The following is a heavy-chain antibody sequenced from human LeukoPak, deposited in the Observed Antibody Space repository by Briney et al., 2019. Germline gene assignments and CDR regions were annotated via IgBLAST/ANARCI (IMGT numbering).Heavy chain of an antibody. J-gene: IGHJ4*02. Sequence: ASVKVSCKASGYTFTGYYMHWVRQAPGQGLEWMGWINPNSGGTNYAQKFQGRVTMTWDTSISTAYMELSRLRSDDTAVYYCAREDYCGGDCYSYFDYWGQGTLVTVSS. CDR2: INPNSGGT. D-gene: IGHD2-21*02. CDR1: GYTFTGYY. V-gene: IGHV1-2*02. CDR3: AREDYCGGDCYSYFDY.